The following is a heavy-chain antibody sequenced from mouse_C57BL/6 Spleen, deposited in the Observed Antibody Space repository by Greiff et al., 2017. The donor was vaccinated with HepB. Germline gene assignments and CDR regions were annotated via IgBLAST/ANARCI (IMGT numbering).Heavy chain of an antibody. CDR1: GFTFSSYA. CDR2: ISDGGSYT. D-gene: IGHD1-3*01. CDR3: ASPGSGAMDY. V-gene: IGHV5-4*01. Sequence: EVQLQESGGGLVKPGGSLKLSCAASGFTFSSYAMSWVRQTPEKRLEWVATISDGGSYTYYPDNVKGRFTISRDNAKNNLYLQMSHLKSEDTAMYYCASPGSGAMDYWGQGTSVTVSS. J-gene: IGHJ4*01.